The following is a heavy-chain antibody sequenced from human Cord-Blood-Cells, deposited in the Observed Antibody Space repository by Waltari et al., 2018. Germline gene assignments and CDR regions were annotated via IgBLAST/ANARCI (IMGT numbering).Heavy chain of an antibody. CDR2: INPNSGGT. J-gene: IGHJ3*02. CDR1: GYTSTGYY. V-gene: IGHV1-2*04. Sequence: QVQLVQSGAEVKKPGASVKVSCKASGYTSTGYYMHWVRQVPGQGHEWMGWINPNSGGTNYAQKFQGWVTMTRDTSISTAYMELSRLRSDDTAVYYCARGAYGSGSYYAFDIWGQGTMVTVSS. CDR3: ARGAYGSGSYYAFDI. D-gene: IGHD3-10*01.